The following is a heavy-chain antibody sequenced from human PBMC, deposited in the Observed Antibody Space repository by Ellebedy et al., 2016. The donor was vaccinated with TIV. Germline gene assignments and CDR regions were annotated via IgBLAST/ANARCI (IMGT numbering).Heavy chain of an antibody. D-gene: IGHD6-19*01. V-gene: IGHV5-51*01. CDR1: GYSFISYW. CDR3: ARGDRGSGWYWDK. J-gene: IGHJ4*02. CDR2: IYPGDSDT. Sequence: KVSCKGSGYSFISYWIGWVRQMPGKGLEWMGYIYPGDSDTRNSPSFQGQVTISVDKSISTAYLQWSSLKASDTAIYYCARGDRGSGWYWDKWGQGTLVTVSS.